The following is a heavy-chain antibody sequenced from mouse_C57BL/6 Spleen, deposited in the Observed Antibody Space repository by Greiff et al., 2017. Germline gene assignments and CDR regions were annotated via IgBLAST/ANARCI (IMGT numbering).Heavy chain of an antibody. CDR3: VRHIYDGYYYAMDY. J-gene: IGHJ4*01. D-gene: IGHD2-3*01. Sequence: EVKLVESGGGLVQPKGSLKLSCAASGFSFNTYAMNWVRQAPGKGLEWVARIRSKSNNYATYYADSVKDRFTISRDDSESMLYLQMNDLKTEDTAMYYCVRHIYDGYYYAMDYWGQGTTVTVSS. V-gene: IGHV10-1*01. CDR1: GFSFNTYA. CDR2: IRSKSNNYAT.